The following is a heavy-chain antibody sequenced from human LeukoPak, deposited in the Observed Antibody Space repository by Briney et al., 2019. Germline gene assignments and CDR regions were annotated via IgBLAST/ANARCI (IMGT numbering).Heavy chain of an antibody. CDR1: GGSISSGSYY. Sequence: KPSETLSLTCTVSGGSISSGSYYWSWIRQHPGKGLEWIGYIYYSGSTYYNPSLKSRVTISVDTSKNQFSLELSSVTAADTAVYYCARTKSGWYYSDYWGQGTLVSVSS. V-gene: IGHV4-31*03. D-gene: IGHD6-19*01. J-gene: IGHJ4*02. CDR2: IYYSGST. CDR3: ARTKSGWYYSDY.